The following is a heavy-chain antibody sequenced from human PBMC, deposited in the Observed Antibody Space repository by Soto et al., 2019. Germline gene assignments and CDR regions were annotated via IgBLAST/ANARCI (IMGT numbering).Heavy chain of an antibody. CDR1: GFTFSSYS. V-gene: IGHV3-21*01. J-gene: IGHJ6*03. Sequence: EVQLVESGGGLVKPGGSLRLSCAASGFTFSSYSMNWVRQAPGKGLEWVSSISSSRSYIYYADSVKGRFTISRDNAKNPLHLQMNSLRAEDTAVYYCAREGANYDPPADYYDYYLDVWGKGTTVTVSS. CDR3: AREGANYDPPADYYDYYLDV. CDR2: ISSSRSYI. D-gene: IGHD3-3*01.